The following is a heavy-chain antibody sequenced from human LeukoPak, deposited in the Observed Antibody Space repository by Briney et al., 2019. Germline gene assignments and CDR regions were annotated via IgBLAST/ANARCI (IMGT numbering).Heavy chain of an antibody. V-gene: IGHV4-59*01. CDR3: ARSPDTSGYYYYFDY. D-gene: IGHD3-22*01. J-gene: IGHJ4*02. CDR1: GSSISTYY. Sequence: SETLSLTCTVSGSSISTYYWSWIRQAPGQGLEWIGYVSSSGGTNYTPSLKSRVTISVDTSKNQFSLRLSSVTAADTAVYYCARSPDTSGYYYYFDYWGQGTLATVSS. CDR2: VSSSGGT.